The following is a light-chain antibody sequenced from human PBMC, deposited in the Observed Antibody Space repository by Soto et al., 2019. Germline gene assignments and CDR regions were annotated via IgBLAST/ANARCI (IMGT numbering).Light chain of an antibody. CDR3: QHYNSYPYT. V-gene: IGKV1-5*03. CDR2: TAS. Sequence: DIQMTQSPSTLSASVGDRVTITCRASQSISFWLAWYQQKPGKAPKLLIYTASSLEGGVPSRFSGSGSGTEFNLTISSLHPDDFATYYCQHYNSYPYTFGQGTKLEIK. CDR1: QSISFW. J-gene: IGKJ2*01.